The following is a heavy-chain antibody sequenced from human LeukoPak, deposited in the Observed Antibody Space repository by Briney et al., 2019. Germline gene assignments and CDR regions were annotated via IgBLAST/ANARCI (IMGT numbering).Heavy chain of an antibody. CDR2: IYHSGST. V-gene: IGHV4-38-2*02. CDR1: GYSISSGYY. D-gene: IGHD2-15*01. CDR3: ARHTSLYCSGGSCYSYGLFDY. Sequence: PSETLSLTCTVSGYSISSGYYWGWIRQPPGKGPEWIGSIYHSGSTYYNPSLKSRVTISVDTSKNQFSLKLSSVTAADTAVYYCARHTSLYCSGGSCYSYGLFDYWGQGTLVTVSS. J-gene: IGHJ4*02.